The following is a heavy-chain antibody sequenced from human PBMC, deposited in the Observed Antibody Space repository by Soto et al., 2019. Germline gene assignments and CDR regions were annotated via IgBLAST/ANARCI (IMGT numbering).Heavy chain of an antibody. J-gene: IGHJ6*02. CDR3: ARADALYYDILTGYYSHYYYGMDV. D-gene: IGHD3-9*01. V-gene: IGHV3-20*04. CDR1: GFTFDDYG. CDR2: INWNGGST. Sequence: LKISCAASGFTFDDYGMSWVRQAPGKGLEWVSGINWNGGSTGYADSVKGRFTISRDNAKNSLYLQMNSLRAEDTALYYCARADALYYDILTGYYSHYYYGMDVWGQGTTVTVSS.